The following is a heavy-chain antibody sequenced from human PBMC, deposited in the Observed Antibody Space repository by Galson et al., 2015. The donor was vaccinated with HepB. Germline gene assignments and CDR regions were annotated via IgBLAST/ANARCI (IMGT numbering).Heavy chain of an antibody. V-gene: IGHV1-69*04. CDR3: ARDGDYASYYFDY. CDR1: GGTFSSYT. Sequence: SVKVSCKASGGTFSSYTISWVRQAPGQGLEWMGRIIPILGIANYAQKFQGRVTITADKSTSTAYMELSSLRSEDTAVYYCARDGDYASYYFDYWGQGTLVTVSS. J-gene: IGHJ4*02. CDR2: IIPILGIA. D-gene: IGHD4-17*01.